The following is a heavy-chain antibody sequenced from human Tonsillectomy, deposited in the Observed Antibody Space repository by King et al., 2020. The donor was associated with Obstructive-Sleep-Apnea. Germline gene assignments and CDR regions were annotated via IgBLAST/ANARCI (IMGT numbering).Heavy chain of an antibody. D-gene: IGHD1-26*01. CDR1: GGSISSYY. CDR2: IYYSGST. J-gene: IGHJ4*02. V-gene: IGHV4-59*01. CDR3: ARYYLKSAYFDY. Sequence: QLQESGPGLVKPSETLSLTCTVSGGSISSYYWNWIRQPPGKGLEWIGYIYYSGSTNYNPSLKSRVTISVDTSKNKFSLKLNSVTAADTAVYFCARYYLKSAYFDYWGQGTLVTVSS.